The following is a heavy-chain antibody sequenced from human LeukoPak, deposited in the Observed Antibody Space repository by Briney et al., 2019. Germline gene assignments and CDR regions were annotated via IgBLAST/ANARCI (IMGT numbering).Heavy chain of an antibody. CDR3: AELGITMIGGV. CDR2: ISGNNNYI. D-gene: IGHD3-10*02. Sequence: GGSLRLSCAASGFTFSSYSTNWVRQAPGKGLEWVSSISGNNNYIYYADSVKGRFTISRDNAKSSLYLQMNSLRAEDTAVYYCAELGITMIGGVWGKGTTVTISS. CDR1: GFTFSSYS. V-gene: IGHV3-21*01. J-gene: IGHJ6*04.